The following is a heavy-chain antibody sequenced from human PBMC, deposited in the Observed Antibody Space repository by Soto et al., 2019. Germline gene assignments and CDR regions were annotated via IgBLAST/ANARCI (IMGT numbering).Heavy chain of an antibody. CDR3: ARVGYSGYDSAYYYYGMDV. Sequence: GGSLRLSCAASGFTFSSYSMNWVRQAPGKGLEWVSSISSSSSYIYYADSVKGRFTISRDNAKNSLYLQMNSLRAEDTAVYYCARVGYSGYDSAYYYYGMDVWAQGTTVTGSS. J-gene: IGHJ6*02. CDR2: ISSSSSYI. D-gene: IGHD5-12*01. CDR1: GFTFSSYS. V-gene: IGHV3-21*01.